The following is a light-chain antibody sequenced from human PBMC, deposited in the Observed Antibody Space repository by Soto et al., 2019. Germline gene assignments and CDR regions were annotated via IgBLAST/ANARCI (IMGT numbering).Light chain of an antibody. J-gene: IGKJ1*01. CDR2: GAS. CDR1: QSVSSN. CDR3: QQYNDWWT. Sequence: EIVMTQSPATLSVSPGERATFSCRASQSVSSNLAWYQQKPGQAPRLLIYGASTRAAGIPARFSGSGSGTEFTLTISSLQSEDSAVYYCQQYNDWWTFGQGTKVDIK. V-gene: IGKV3-15*01.